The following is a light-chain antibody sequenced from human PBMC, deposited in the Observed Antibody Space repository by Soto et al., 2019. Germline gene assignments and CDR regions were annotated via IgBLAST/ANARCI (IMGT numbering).Light chain of an antibody. CDR3: QSYDSSLSAYV. CDR1: TSNIGSNY. V-gene: IGLV1-47*01. Sequence: QSVLTQPPSASGAPGQRVTISCSGSTSNIGSNYVYWYQHVPGTAPKLLIYRSSQRPSGVPDRFSASKSGTSASLAISGLRAEDEADYYCQSYDSSLSAYVFGTGTKVTVL. CDR2: RSS. J-gene: IGLJ1*01.